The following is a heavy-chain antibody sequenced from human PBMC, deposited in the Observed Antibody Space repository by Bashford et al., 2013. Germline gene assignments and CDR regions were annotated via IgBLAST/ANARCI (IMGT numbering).Heavy chain of an antibody. CDR3: NTARSPAGLDYYYGMDV. V-gene: IGHV3-23*01. CDR2: ISGSGGST. D-gene: IGHD2-21*02. J-gene: IGHJ6*02. Sequence: APGKGLEWVSAISGSGGSTYYADSVKGRFTISRDNSKNTLYLQMNSLRAEDTAVYYCNTARSPAGLDYYYGMDVWGQGTTVTVSS.